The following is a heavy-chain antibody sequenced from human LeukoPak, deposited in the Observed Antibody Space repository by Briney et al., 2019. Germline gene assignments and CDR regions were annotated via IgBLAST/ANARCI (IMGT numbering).Heavy chain of an antibody. CDR2: ISYDGSNK. CDR1: GFTFSSYA. J-gene: IGHJ4*02. D-gene: IGHD5-12*01. V-gene: IGHV3-30*04. CDR3: ARETSGYGFFDY. Sequence: GRSLRLSCAASGFTFSSYAMHWVRQAPGKGLEWVAVISYDGSNKYYADSVKGRFTISRDNSKNTLYLQMNSLRAEDTAVYYCARETSGYGFFDYWGQGTLVTVSS.